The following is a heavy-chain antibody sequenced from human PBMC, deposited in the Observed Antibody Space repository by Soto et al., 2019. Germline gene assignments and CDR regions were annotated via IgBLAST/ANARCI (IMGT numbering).Heavy chain of an antibody. CDR2: ISAAGDP. V-gene: IGHV3-13*05. CDR1: GFTFRNYD. CDR3: DRTDRDVYGVDV. Sequence: EVQLVESGGGLVQPGGSLRLSCEASGFTFRNYDMHWVRQGTGKGLEWVSGISAAGDPDYADSVEGRFTISRENAQNSFLLQMNSLRVGDTAVYYCDRTDRDVYGVDVWGQGTRVIVSS. J-gene: IGHJ6*02.